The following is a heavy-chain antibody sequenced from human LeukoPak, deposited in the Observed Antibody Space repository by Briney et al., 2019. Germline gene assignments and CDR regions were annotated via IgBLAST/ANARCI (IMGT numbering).Heavy chain of an antibody. CDR2: ISGSGGST. CDR1: GFTFSSYA. J-gene: IGHJ6*03. V-gene: IGHV3-23*01. Sequence: GGSLRLSCAASGFTFSSYAMSWVRQAPGKGLEWVSAISGSGGSTYYADSVKGRFTISRDNSKNTLYLQMGSLRAEDMAVYYCASTLYGNWNYYYYYYMDVWGKGTTVTVS. CDR3: ASTLYGNWNYYYYYYMDV. D-gene: IGHD1-20*01.